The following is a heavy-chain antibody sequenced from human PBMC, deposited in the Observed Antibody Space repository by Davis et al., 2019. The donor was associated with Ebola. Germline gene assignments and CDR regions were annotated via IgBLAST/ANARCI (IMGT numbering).Heavy chain of an antibody. CDR2: IKSKTDGGTT. Sequence: GGSLRLSCVASGFTLNNAWMSWVRQAPGKGLEWVGLIKSKTDGGTTDYAAPVKGRFAMSRDDSKNTLYLQMNSLKIDDTAIYYCTTLSTVTTMYFDLWGRGTLVTVSS. CDR1: GFTLNNAW. V-gene: IGHV3-15*01. J-gene: IGHJ2*01. CDR3: TTLSTVTTMYFDL. D-gene: IGHD4-17*01.